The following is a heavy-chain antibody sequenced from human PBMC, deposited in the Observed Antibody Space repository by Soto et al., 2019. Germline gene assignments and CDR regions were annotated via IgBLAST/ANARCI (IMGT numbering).Heavy chain of an antibody. V-gene: IGHV3-23*01. Sequence: GGSLRLSCAASGFTFSSYAMSWVRQAPGKGLEWGSAISGSGGSTYYADSVKGRFTISRDNSKNTLYLQMNSLRAEDTAVYYCAKRLLAARSWPWFDPWGQGTLVTVSS. J-gene: IGHJ5*02. CDR2: ISGSGGST. CDR1: GFTFSSYA. CDR3: AKRLLAARSWPWFDP. D-gene: IGHD6-6*01.